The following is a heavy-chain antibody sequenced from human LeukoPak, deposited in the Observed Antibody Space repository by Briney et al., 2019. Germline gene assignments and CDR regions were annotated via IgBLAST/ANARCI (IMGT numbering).Heavy chain of an antibody. CDR1: GFTFDDYA. D-gene: IGHD2-15*01. CDR3: AKDSSGLSGDFDY. Sequence: GGSLRLSCAASGFTFDDYALHWVRQAPGKGLEWVSGLSWNSGIIVYADSVKGRFTISRDNAKNSLYLQMNSLRAEDTALYYCAKDSSGLSGDFDYWGQGTLVTVSS. V-gene: IGHV3-9*01. J-gene: IGHJ4*02. CDR2: LSWNSGII.